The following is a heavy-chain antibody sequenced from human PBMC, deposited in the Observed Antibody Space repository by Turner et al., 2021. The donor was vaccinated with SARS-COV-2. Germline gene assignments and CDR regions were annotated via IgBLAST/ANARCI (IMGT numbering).Heavy chain of an antibody. CDR3: ARHWKVAAAAYLARFDP. J-gene: IGHJ5*02. V-gene: IGHV4-39*01. CDR2: IYYSGST. Sequence: QLQLQESGPGLVKPSETLSLTCTVSGGSISSSSYYWGWIRQPPGKGLEWIGSIYYSGSTYYNPSLKSRVTISVDTSKNQFSLKLSAVTAADTAVYYCARHWKVAAAAYLARFDPWGQGTLVTVSS. D-gene: IGHD6-13*01. CDR1: GGSISSSSYY.